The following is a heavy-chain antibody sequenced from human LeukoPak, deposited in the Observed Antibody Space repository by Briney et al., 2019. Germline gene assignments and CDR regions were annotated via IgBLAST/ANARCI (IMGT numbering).Heavy chain of an antibody. CDR1: GFTFSSYS. Sequence: PGGSLRLSCAASGFTFSSYSMNWVRQAPGKGLEWVSSISSSSSYIYYADSVKGRFTISRDNAKNSLYLQMNSLRAEDTAVYYCARDLILSWNYYWYFDLWGRGTLVTVSS. CDR3: ARDLILSWNYYWYFDL. V-gene: IGHV3-21*01. D-gene: IGHD1-7*01. CDR2: ISSSSSYI. J-gene: IGHJ2*01.